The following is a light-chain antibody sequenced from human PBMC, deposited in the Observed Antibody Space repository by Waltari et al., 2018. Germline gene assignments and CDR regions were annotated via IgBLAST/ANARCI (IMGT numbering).Light chain of an antibody. Sequence: EIVLTQSPATLSVSPGERATLSCRASQSISSSLAWYQQKPGQAPSLLIYGASTRATGVPGMFSGSGSGTEFTLTITSLHSEDFAVYYCQQYNNWPPGTFGQGTKVEIK. CDR3: QQYNNWPPGT. J-gene: IGKJ1*01. CDR2: GAS. V-gene: IGKV3-15*01. CDR1: QSISSS.